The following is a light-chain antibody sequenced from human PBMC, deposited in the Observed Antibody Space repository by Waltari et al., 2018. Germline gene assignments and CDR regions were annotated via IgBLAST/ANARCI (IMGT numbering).Light chain of an antibody. Sequence: EIVLTQSPGTLSLSPGERANLSCRASQSVSRTLAWYQQKPGQAPRPLIYDASIRATGIPDRFSGSGSGTDFSLTISRLEPGDFAVYYCQKYGTLPATFGQGTTVEIK. CDR3: QKYGTLPAT. CDR2: DAS. V-gene: IGKV3-20*01. CDR1: QSVSRT. J-gene: IGKJ1*01.